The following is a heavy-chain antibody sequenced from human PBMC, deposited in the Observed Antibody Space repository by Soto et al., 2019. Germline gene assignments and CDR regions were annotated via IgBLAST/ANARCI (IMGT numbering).Heavy chain of an antibody. J-gene: IGHJ4*02. CDR1: GFVFSMYW. Sequence: EVQLVESGGGLVQPGGSVRLSCAASGFVFSMYWMHWVRQAPDKGLEWVSRISDDGSTIHYADSVKGRFSISRDNAQNILFLEMTALRDDDTAAYYCVRGPRPSSVGTGAFWGQGSPVTVSS. CDR3: VRGPRPSSVGTGAF. V-gene: IGHV3-74*01. D-gene: IGHD3-10*01. CDR2: ISDDGSTI.